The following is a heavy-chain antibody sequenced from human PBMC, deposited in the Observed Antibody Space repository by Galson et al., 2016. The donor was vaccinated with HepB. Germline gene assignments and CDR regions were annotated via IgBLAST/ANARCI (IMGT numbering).Heavy chain of an antibody. CDR2: VFHSGNS. Sequence: SETLSLTCGVSGGSISRNNWWTWVRQAPGMGLEWIGEVFHSGNSVYNPSLKTRVSISVDKSKNHFSLRRTSVTAADTAIYFCTRHSKLSDWYFDLWGRGTLVTVSS. D-gene: IGHD1-26*01. CDR3: TRHSKLSDWYFDL. V-gene: IGHV4/OR15-8*01. CDR1: GGSISRNNW. J-gene: IGHJ2*01.